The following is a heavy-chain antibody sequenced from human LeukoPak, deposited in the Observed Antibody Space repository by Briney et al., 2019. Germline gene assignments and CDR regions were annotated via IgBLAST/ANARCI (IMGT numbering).Heavy chain of an antibody. D-gene: IGHD1-26*01. J-gene: IGHJ4*02. Sequence: GGSLRLSCLTSGFTLSTNAMSWVRKAPGKGLEWISGISGSGASTYYADSVKGRFTISRDDSRNTLYLQMNSLRGDDTAVYYCAKDVGKWESLHFFDYWGQGTLVTVSS. V-gene: IGHV3-23*01. CDR2: ISGSGAST. CDR1: GFTLSTNA. CDR3: AKDVGKWESLHFFDY.